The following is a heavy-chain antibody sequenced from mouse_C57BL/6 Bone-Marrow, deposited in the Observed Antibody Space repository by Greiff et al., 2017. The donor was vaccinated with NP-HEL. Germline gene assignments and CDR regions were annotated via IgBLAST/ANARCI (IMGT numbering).Heavy chain of an antibody. D-gene: IGHD2-4*01. CDR3: ARGYDYYYAMDY. J-gene: IGHJ4*01. CDR1: GYTFPSYW. Sequence: QVQLQQPGAELVMPGASVTLSCKASGYTFPSYWMHWVKQRPGQGLAWIGEIDPSDSYTNYNQKFKGKSTLTVDKSSSTAYMQLSSLTSEDSAVYYCARGYDYYYAMDYWGQGTSVTVSS. CDR2: IDPSDSYT. V-gene: IGHV1-69*01.